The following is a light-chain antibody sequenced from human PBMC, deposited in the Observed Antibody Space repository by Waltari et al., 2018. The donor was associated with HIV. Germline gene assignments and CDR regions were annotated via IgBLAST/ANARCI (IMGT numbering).Light chain of an antibody. V-gene: IGLV1-36*01. Sequence: SVLTQPPSASGTPGQRVTISCSGSSSNIGSNPVNWYQQLPGKAPKLLIYYDDLLPSGVSDRFSGSKSGTSASLAISGLQSEDEADYYCAAWDDSLNGWVFGGGTKLTVL. CDR1: SSNIGSNP. CDR3: AAWDDSLNGWV. J-gene: IGLJ3*02. CDR2: YDD.